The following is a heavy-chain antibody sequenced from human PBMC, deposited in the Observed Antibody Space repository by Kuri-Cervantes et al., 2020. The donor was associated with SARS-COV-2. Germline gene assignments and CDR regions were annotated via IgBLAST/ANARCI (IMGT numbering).Heavy chain of an antibody. CDR2: IYWNDDK. CDR1: GFSLSTSGVG. CDR3: AHTLVVPDFDY. D-gene: IGHD2-2*01. V-gene: IGHV2-5*01. Sequence: SGPTLVKPTQTLTLTCTFSGFSLSTSGVGVGWIRQPPGKALEWLALIYWNDDKRYSPSLESRLTITKDTSKNQVVLTMTNVDPVDTATYYCAHTLVVPDFDYWGQGTLVTVSS. J-gene: IGHJ4*02.